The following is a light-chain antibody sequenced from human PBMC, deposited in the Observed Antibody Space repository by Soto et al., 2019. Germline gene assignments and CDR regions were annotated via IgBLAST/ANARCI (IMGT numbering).Light chain of an antibody. V-gene: IGKV3-15*01. CDR1: QSVDSN. CDR3: QQYNDWPYN. CDR2: RAS. J-gene: IGKJ2*01. Sequence: VMTQSPATLSMSPGERATLSCRASQSVDSNLAWYQQKPGQAPRLLIYRASTRAAGIPDTVSGSGSGTEFTLTISRLQSEDFAVYYCQQYNDWPYNFGQGTKLDIK.